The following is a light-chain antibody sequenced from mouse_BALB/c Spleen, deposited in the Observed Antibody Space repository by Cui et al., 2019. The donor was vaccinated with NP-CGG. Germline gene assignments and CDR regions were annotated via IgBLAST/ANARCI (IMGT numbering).Light chain of an antibody. V-gene: IGLV1*01. CDR3: ALWYSNHWV. J-gene: IGLJ1*01. Sequence: QALVTQQSALTTSPGETVTPTCCSITGAVTTSNYANWVQEKPDHLFTGIIGGTNNRAPGVPARFSGSLIGDKAARTITGAQTEDEAIYFCALWYSNHWVFGGGTKLTVL. CDR1: TGAVTTSNY. CDR2: GTN.